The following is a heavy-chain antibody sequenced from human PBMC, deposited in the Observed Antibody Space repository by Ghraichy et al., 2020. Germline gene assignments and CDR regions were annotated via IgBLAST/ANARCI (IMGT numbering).Heavy chain of an antibody. CDR3: ARHVASGGNSLYYGMDV. D-gene: IGHD4-23*01. J-gene: IGHJ6*02. CDR2: VYHSGSA. CDR1: GGSISHYY. Sequence: SETLSLTCSVSGGSISHYYWSWIRQPPGKGLEWIGSVYHSGSANYNPSLRSRVTISVDTSRNQFFLKLRSVTAADTAVYYCARHVASGGNSLYYGMDVWGQGTPVTVSS. V-gene: IGHV4-59*08.